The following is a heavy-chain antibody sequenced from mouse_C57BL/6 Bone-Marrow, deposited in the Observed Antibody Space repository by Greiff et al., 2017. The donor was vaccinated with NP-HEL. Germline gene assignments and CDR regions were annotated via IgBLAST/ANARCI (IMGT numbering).Heavy chain of an antibody. V-gene: IGHV1-7*01. CDR3: VRHFITTVVARDWYFDV. Sequence: QVQLKQSGAELAKPGASVKLSCKASGYTFTSYWMHWVKQRPGQGLAWIGYINPSGGYTKYNQKFKDKATLTADKSSSTAYMQLSSLTSEDSAVYYWVRHFITTVVARDWYFDVWGTGTTVTVSS. CDR1: GYTFTSYW. CDR2: INPSGGYT. D-gene: IGHD1-1*01. J-gene: IGHJ1*03.